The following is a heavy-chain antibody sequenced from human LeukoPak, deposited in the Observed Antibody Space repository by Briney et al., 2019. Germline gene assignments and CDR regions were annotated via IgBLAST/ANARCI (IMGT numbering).Heavy chain of an antibody. CDR3: ARLSLGVPAADNWFDP. V-gene: IGHV5-51*01. D-gene: IGHD2-2*01. CDR2: INPDDSEI. Sequence: GESLKISCKGSGYSFTNYWIGWVRQTPGKGLEWMGIINPDDSEIKYSPSLQGQVTISADKSISTAYLQWSSLKASDTAMYYCARLSLGVPAADNWFDPWGQGTLVTVSS. J-gene: IGHJ5*02. CDR1: GYSFTNYW.